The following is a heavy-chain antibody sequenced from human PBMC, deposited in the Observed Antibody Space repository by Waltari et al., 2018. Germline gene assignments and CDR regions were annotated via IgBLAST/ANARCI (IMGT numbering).Heavy chain of an antibody. CDR2: IIPILGIA. CDR1: GGTVSRYA. V-gene: IGHV1-69*04. Sequence: QVQLVQSGAEVKKPGSSGKVPCQASGGTVSRYASSWVRQAPGQGLEWMGGIIPILGIANYAQKFQGRVTITADESTSTAYMELSSLRSEDTAVYYCARDIVVVVAGKGGAFDIWGQGTMVTVSS. CDR3: ARDIVVVVAGKGGAFDI. J-gene: IGHJ3*02. D-gene: IGHD2-15*01.